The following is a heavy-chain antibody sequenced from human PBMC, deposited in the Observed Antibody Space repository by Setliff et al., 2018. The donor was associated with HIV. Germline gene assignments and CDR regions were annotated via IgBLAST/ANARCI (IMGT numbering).Heavy chain of an antibody. J-gene: IGHJ3*02. D-gene: IGHD2-15*01. CDR2: IYTSGST. CDR3: ARQALGYCSGGSCYPDAFDI. CDR1: GGSISSGSYY. Sequence: PSETLSLTCTVSGGSISSGSYYWSWIRQPAGKGLEWIGRIYTSGSTHYNPSLKSRVTISVDTSKNQFSLKLSSVTAADTAVYYCARQALGYCSGGSCYPDAFDIWGQGTMVTVSS. V-gene: IGHV4-61*02.